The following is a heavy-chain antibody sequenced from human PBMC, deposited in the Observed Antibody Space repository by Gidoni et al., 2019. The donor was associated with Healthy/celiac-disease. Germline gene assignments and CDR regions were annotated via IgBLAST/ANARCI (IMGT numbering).Heavy chain of an antibody. CDR1: GGSISSSSYY. CDR3: ARHRGYYYYYGMDV. J-gene: IGHJ6*02. CDR2: IYYSGST. Sequence: QLQLQASGPGLVKPSETLSLTCTVSGGSISSSSYYWGWIRQPPGKGLEWIGSIYYSGSTYYNPSLKSRVTISVDTSKNQFSLKLSSVTAADTAVYYCARHRGYYYYYGMDVWGQGTTVTVSS. V-gene: IGHV4-39*01.